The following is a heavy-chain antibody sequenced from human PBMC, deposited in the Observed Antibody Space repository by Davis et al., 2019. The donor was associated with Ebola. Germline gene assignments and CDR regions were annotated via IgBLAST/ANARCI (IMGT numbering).Heavy chain of an antibody. CDR1: GGSISSSSYY. Sequence: MPSETLSLTCTVSGGSISSSSYYWGWIRQPPGKGLEWIGSIYYSGSTYYNPSLKSRVTISVDTSKNQFSLKLNSVTAADTAVYYCARHLSFELAGSYYFDHWGQGTLVTVSS. CDR2: IYYSGST. V-gene: IGHV4-39*01. CDR3: ARHLSFELAGSYYFDH. J-gene: IGHJ4*02. D-gene: IGHD6-13*01.